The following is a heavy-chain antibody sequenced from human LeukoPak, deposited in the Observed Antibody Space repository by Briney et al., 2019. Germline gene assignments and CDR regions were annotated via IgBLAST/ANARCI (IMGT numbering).Heavy chain of an antibody. V-gene: IGHV6-1*01. CDR3: ARSISRPIGVRGVTAYYYYVDV. D-gene: IGHD3-10*01. Sequence: SPARSLRFSFAASSVSFNSASWNWIRQSPGKGLEWLGSTYYRAQGYNYEAAAVKSRMTINPDTSENQSSLQLNSVTPEDTAVYYCARSISRPIGVRGVTAYYYYVDVSGEGTTVTASS. J-gene: IGHJ6*03. CDR2: TYYRAQGYN. CDR1: ASSVSFNSAS.